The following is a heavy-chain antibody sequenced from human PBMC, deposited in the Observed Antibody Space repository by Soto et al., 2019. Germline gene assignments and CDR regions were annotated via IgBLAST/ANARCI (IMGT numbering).Heavy chain of an antibody. CDR2: ISSSSSTI. D-gene: IGHD5-12*01. V-gene: IGHV3-48*02. CDR3: ARVNSGYDYPNYYFDY. J-gene: IGHJ4*02. CDR1: GYTFSSYS. Sequence: GGSLRLSCAASGYTFSSYSMNWVRQAPGKGLEWVSYISSSSSTIYYADSVKGRFTISRDNAKNSLYLQMNSLRDEDTAVYYCARVNSGYDYPNYYFDYWGQGTLVTVSS.